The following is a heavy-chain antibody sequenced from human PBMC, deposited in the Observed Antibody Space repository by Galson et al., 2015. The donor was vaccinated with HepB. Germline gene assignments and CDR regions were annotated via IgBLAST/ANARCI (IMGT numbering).Heavy chain of an antibody. J-gene: IGHJ4*02. D-gene: IGHD6-19*01. CDR2: IWYDGSNK. V-gene: IGHV3-33*01. Sequence: SLRLSCAASGFTFSRYGMHWVRQAPGKGLEWVAVIWYDGSNKYYADSVKGRFTISRDNSKNTLYLQMNSLRAEDTAVYYCARDGRIAVAGTFNWGQGTLVTVSS. CDR1: GFTFSRYG. CDR3: ARDGRIAVAGTFN.